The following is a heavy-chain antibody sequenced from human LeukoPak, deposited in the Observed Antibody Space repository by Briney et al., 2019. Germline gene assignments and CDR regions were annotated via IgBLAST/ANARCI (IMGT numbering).Heavy chain of an antibody. J-gene: IGHJ4*02. Sequence: SETLSLTCAVYGGSFSGYYWSWIRQPPGRGLEWIGEINHSGSTNYNPSLKSRVTISVDPSKTQFSLKLSSVTAADTAVYYCVRGGLFSDYWGQGTLVTVSS. D-gene: IGHD3-10*02. CDR2: INHSGST. V-gene: IGHV4-34*01. CDR3: VRGGLFSDY. CDR1: GGSFSGYY.